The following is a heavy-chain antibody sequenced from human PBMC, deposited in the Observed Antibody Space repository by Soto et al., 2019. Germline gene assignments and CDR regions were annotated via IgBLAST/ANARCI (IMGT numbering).Heavy chain of an antibody. Sequence: GGSLRLSCAASGFTFSSYAMHWVRQAPGKGLEWVAVISYDGSNKYYADSVKGRLTISRDNSKNTLYLQMNSLRAEDTAVYYCARDPYYDSSGQRLDYWGQRTLVTVSS. CDR1: GFTFSSYA. V-gene: IGHV3-30-3*01. D-gene: IGHD3-22*01. CDR3: ARDPYYDSSGQRLDY. CDR2: ISYDGSNK. J-gene: IGHJ4*02.